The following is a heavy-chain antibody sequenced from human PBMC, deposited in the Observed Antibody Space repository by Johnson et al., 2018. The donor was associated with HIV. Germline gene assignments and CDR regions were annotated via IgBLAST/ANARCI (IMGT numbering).Heavy chain of an antibody. V-gene: IGHV3-23*04. D-gene: IGHD6-19*01. J-gene: IGHJ3*02. CDR2: ISGSGGST. Sequence: VQLVESGGGMGRPGGSLRLSCAASGFTFSSYAMSWVRQAPGKGLEWVSAISGSGGSTYYADSVKGRFPIPRDNSTNTLSLQMNSLRAEDTAVYYCAKERQWLVGAAFDIWGQGTMVTVSS. CDR3: AKERQWLVGAAFDI. CDR1: GFTFSSYA.